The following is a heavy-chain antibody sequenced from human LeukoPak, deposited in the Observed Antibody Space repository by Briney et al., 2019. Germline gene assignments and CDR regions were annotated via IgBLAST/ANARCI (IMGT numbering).Heavy chain of an antibody. V-gene: IGHV3-23*01. CDR2: IRGDGETT. CDR1: GFTFTSYA. J-gene: IGHJ4*02. Sequence: GGSLRLSCAASGFTFTSYAMNWVRQAPGKGLEWVSAIRGDGETTYYADSVKGRFTISRDNSKGTLYLEMTSLRAEDTAIYYCAKGGMMVYAVTHIDSWDQGTLVTVSS. CDR3: AKGGMMVYAVTHIDS. D-gene: IGHD2-8*01.